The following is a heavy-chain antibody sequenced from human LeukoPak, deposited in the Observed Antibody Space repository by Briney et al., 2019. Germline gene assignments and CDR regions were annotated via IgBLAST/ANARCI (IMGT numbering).Heavy chain of an antibody. J-gene: IGHJ4*02. CDR2: IYYSGST. CDR1: GGSISSYY. Sequence: SETLSLTCTVSGGSISSYYWSWIRQPPGKGLEWIGYIYYSGSTNYNPSLKSRVTISVDTSKNQFSLKLSSVTAADTAVYYCASGSYCTNGVCYTGDFDYWGQGTLVTVSS. CDR3: ASGSYCTNGVCYTGDFDY. D-gene: IGHD2-8*01. V-gene: IGHV4-59*01.